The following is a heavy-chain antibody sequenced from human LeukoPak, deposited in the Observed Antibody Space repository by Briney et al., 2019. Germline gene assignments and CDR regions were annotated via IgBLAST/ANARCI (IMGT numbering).Heavy chain of an antibody. Sequence: GGSPRLSCAASGFTVSSNYMSWVRQAPGKGLEWVSVIYSGGSTYYADSVKGRFTTSRDNSKNTLYLQMNSLRAEDTAVYYCARVSGSYYFDYWGQGTLVTVSS. D-gene: IGHD1-26*01. CDR1: GFTVSSNY. V-gene: IGHV3-53*01. CDR2: IYSGGST. J-gene: IGHJ4*02. CDR3: ARVSGSYYFDY.